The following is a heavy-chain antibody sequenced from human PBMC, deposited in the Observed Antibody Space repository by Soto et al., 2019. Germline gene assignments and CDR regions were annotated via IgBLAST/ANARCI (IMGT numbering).Heavy chain of an antibody. D-gene: IGHD2-21*02. J-gene: IGHJ3*02. CDR1: GLIFSNYG. Sequence: QVQLVESGGGVVQPGRSLRLSCAASGLIFSNYGMHWVRQAPGKGLEWVAVIWYDGSKKYYADSVKGRFTISRDNSKNTLYLQMNSLRAEDTAVYSCARDVHCGGDSPLCAFDIWGPGTTVIVSS. CDR2: IWYDGSKK. CDR3: ARDVHCGGDSPLCAFDI. V-gene: IGHV3-33*01.